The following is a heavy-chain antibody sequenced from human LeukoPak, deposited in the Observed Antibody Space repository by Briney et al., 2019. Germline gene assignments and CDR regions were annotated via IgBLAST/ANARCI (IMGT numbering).Heavy chain of an antibody. Sequence: GASVKVSCKASGGTFSSYAISWVRQAPGQGLEWMGGIIPIFGTANYAQKLQGRVTITADKSTSTAYMELSSLRSEDTAVYYCAREGDIVVVPAAIGNWFDPWGQGTLVTVSS. V-gene: IGHV1-69*06. CDR2: IIPIFGTA. D-gene: IGHD2-2*02. J-gene: IGHJ5*02. CDR1: GGTFSSYA. CDR3: AREGDIVVVPAAIGNWFDP.